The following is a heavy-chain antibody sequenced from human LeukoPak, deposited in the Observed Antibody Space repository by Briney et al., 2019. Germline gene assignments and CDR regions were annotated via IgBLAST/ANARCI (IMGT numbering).Heavy chain of an antibody. CDR3: ARGITIFGVVIQGPLDY. Sequence: GGSLRLSCAASGFTFSSYSMNWVRQAPGKGLEWVSYISSSSSTIYYADSVKGRFTISRDNAKNSLYLQMNSLRAEDTAVYYCARGITIFGVVIQGPLDYWGQGTLVTVSS. CDR1: GFTFSSYS. D-gene: IGHD3-3*01. J-gene: IGHJ4*02. V-gene: IGHV3-48*01. CDR2: ISSSSSTI.